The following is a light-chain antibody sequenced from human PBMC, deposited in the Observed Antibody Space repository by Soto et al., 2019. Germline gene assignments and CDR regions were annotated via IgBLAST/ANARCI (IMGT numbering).Light chain of an antibody. J-gene: IGKJ1*01. V-gene: IGKV1-39*01. CDR2: TAS. CDR1: QSISNY. Sequence: DIQMTQSPSSLSASVGDRVSITCRASQSISNYLNWYQQKQGKAPKLLIYTASSLQSGVTSRFSGSGSVTDFTLTVSSLQPEDFATYFCQQSYSTPWTFGHGTKVDIK. CDR3: QQSYSTPWT.